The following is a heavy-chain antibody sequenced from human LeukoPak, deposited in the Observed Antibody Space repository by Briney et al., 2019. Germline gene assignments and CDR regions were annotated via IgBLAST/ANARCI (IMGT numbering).Heavy chain of an antibody. CDR3: ARDRDGAGDFDY. Sequence: ASVKVSCKASGYAFTSYGISWVRQAPGQGLEWMGWISTNNGNTNYAQKLQGRVTMTTDTSTSTAYMELRSLGSDDPAVYYCARDRDGAGDFDYWGQGALVTVSS. V-gene: IGHV1-18*01. CDR2: ISTNNGNT. CDR1: GYAFTSYG. J-gene: IGHJ4*02. D-gene: IGHD3-10*01.